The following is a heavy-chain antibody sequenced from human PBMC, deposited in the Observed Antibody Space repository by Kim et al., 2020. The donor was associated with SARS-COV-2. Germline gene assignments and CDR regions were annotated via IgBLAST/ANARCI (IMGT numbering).Heavy chain of an antibody. CDR2: ISWNSGSI. Sequence: GGSLRLSCAASGFTFDDHAMHWVRQAPGKGLEWVSGISWNSGSIDYADSVKGRFTISRDNAKNSLYLQMNSLRVEDTALYYCAKDMGGGRPYYGSGNGMDVWGQGTTVTVSS. V-gene: IGHV3-9*01. CDR1: GFTFDDHA. D-gene: IGHD3-10*01. CDR3: AKDMGGGRPYYGSGNGMDV. J-gene: IGHJ6*02.